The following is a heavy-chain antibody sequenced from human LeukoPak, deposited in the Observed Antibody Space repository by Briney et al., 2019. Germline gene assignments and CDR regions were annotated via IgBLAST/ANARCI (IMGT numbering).Heavy chain of an antibody. J-gene: IGHJ4*02. CDR2: IKSKTDGRTS. CDR3: TPAARGLASDY. V-gene: IGHV3-15*01. CDR1: GFTFSNAW. D-gene: IGHD6-19*01. Sequence: GGALTLSCAASGFTFSNAWMNWVRQAPGKGLEWVGRIKSKTDGRTSDCGARLKGRCTISRDDSINPLYLQMSSLKTEDTAIYYCTPAARGLASDYWGQGTLVTVSS.